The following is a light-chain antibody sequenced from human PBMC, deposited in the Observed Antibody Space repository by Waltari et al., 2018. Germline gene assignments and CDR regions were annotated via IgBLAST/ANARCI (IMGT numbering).Light chain of an antibody. Sequence: DIVMTQSPDSLAVSLGERATINCKHYLGWYQQKPGQPPKLLISWASTRESGVPDRFSGSGSGTDFTLTISSLQTEDVAVYYCQQCYTYPYTFGQGTNLEIK. CDR3: QQCYTYPYT. J-gene: IGKJ2*01. V-gene: IGKV4-1*01. CDR2: WAS. CDR1: Y.